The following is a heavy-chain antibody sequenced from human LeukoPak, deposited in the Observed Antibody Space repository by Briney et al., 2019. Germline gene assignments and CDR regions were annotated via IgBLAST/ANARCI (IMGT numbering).Heavy chain of an antibody. V-gene: IGHV4-39*01. D-gene: IGHD3-3*01. CDR3: ARLGAGPTYYDFWSGYSSFYFDY. CDR2: IHYSGNT. Sequence: SETLSLTCTVSGGSTSRSNYYWGWIRQPPGKGLEWIGGIHYSGNTYYNPSLKSRVTISVDTSKNQFSLKLSSVTAADTAVYYCARLGAGPTYYDFWSGYSSFYFDYWGQGTLVTVSS. CDR1: GGSTSRSNYY. J-gene: IGHJ4*02.